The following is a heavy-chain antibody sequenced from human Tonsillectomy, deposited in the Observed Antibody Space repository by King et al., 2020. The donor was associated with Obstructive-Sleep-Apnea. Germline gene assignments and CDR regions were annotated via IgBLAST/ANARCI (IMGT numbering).Heavy chain of an antibody. CDR2: ISYDGSNK. CDR1: GFTFSSYA. J-gene: IGHJ4*02. D-gene: IGHD6-6*01. Sequence: VQLVESGGGVVQPGRSLRLSCAASGFTFSSYAMHWVRQAPGKGLEWVAVISYDGSNKYYADSVKGRFTISRDNSKNTLYLQMNSLRAEDTAVYYCARVGPEASSYYFDYWGQGTLVTVSS. CDR3: ARVGPEASSYYFDY. V-gene: IGHV3-30*04.